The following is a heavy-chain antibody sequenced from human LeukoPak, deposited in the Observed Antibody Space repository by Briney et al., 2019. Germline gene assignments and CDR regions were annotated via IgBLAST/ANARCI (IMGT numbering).Heavy chain of an antibody. CDR1: GFTFSSYA. V-gene: IGHV3-23*01. J-gene: IGHJ4*02. D-gene: IGHD2-2*01. Sequence: PGGSLRLSCAAFGFTFSSYAMGWVRQDPGKGLEWVSLISASGDTTYYADSVRGRFTISRDNSENTLYLQMNSLRAEDTAVYYCAKRYCTSTSCSFFDSWGQGTLVTVSS. CDR3: AKRYCTSTSCSFFDS. CDR2: ISASGDTT.